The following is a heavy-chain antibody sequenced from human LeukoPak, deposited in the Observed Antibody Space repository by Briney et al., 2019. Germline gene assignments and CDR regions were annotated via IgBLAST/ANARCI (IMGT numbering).Heavy chain of an antibody. Sequence: SETLSLTCTVSGGSISSYYWSWIRQPPGKGLEWIGYIYTSGSTNYNPSLKSRVTISVDTSKNQFSLKLSSVTVADTAVYYCARLGASDCSSTSCYYYYYYMDVWGKGATVTVSS. D-gene: IGHD2-2*01. V-gene: IGHV4-4*09. CDR2: IYTSGST. CDR3: ARLGASDCSSTSCYYYYYYMDV. CDR1: GGSISSYY. J-gene: IGHJ6*03.